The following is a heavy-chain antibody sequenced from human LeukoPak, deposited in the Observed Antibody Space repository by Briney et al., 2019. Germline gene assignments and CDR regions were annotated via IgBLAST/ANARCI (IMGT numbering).Heavy chain of an antibody. Sequence: GGSLRLSCAASGFTFSDYAMTWVRQAPGKGLEWVSSISGSGSRTYHTESVKGRFTISRDNSKNTLYLQMNSLRADETAIYYCASRPRADIGPLDFWGQGTLVTVSS. D-gene: IGHD1-14*01. CDR2: ISGSGSRT. J-gene: IGHJ4*02. V-gene: IGHV3-23*01. CDR3: ASRPRADIGPLDF. CDR1: GFTFSDYA.